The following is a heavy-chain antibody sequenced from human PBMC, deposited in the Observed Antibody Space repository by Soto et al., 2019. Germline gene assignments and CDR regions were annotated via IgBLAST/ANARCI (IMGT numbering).Heavy chain of an antibody. CDR1: GDSVSSNSAA. Sequence: SQTLSLTCAISGDSVSSNSAAWNWIRQSPSRGLEWLGRTYYRSKWYNDYAVSVKSRITINPDTSKNQFSLQLNSVTPEDTAVYYCAGSDIVLVPAAMTALDVWGQGTTVTVS. D-gene: IGHD2-2*01. J-gene: IGHJ6*02. CDR3: AGSDIVLVPAAMTALDV. V-gene: IGHV6-1*01. CDR2: TYYRSKWYN.